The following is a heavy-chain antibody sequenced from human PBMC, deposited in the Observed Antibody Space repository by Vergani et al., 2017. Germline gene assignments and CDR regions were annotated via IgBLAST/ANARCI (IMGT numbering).Heavy chain of an antibody. CDR1: GGSISSGGYS. CDR3: AREWDIVVVPAARAWFDP. J-gene: IGHJ5*02. CDR2: IYTSGST. Sequence: QLQLQESGSGLVKPSQTLSLTCAVSGGSISSGGYSWSWIRQPAGKGLEWIGRIYTSGSTNYNPSLKSRVTMSVDTSKNQFSLKLSSVTAADTAVYYCAREWDIVVVPAARAWFDPWGQGTLVTVSS. D-gene: IGHD2-2*01. V-gene: IGHV4-61*02.